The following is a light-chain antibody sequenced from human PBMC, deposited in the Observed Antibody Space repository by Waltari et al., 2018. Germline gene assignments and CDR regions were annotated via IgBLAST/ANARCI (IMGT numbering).Light chain of an antibody. Sequence: EIAFTQTPGTLSLSPGDTHTLSCRASQSVGRTLAWYQQKPGQAPGLLIYVASTSATGIPAMFIGSGSGTDFRLYICRVEPEDFAVYYCQHYVRLPVTFGQGTTVELK. V-gene: IGKV3-20*01. CDR2: VAS. CDR3: QHYVRLPVT. J-gene: IGKJ1*01. CDR1: QSVGRT.